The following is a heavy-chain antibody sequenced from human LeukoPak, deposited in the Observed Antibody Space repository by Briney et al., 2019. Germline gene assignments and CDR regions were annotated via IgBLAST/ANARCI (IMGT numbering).Heavy chain of an antibody. CDR1: GSSINSVYS. D-gene: IGHD3-22*01. V-gene: IGHV4-38-2*02. Sequence: SETLSLTCTLFGSSINSVYSWGWIRQPPGKGLEWIRSIYHNGNTYYNSSLKSRVTISVHTSENQFSLKLSSVTAADTAVYYCASYKTYYDSSGHPLDYWGQGTLVTVSS. CDR2: IYHNGNT. J-gene: IGHJ4*02. CDR3: ASYKTYYDSSGHPLDY.